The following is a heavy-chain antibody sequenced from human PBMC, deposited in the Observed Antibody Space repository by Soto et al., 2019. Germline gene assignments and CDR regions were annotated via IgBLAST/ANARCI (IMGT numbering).Heavy chain of an antibody. D-gene: IGHD3-10*01. CDR2: FDPEDGET. V-gene: IGHV1-24*01. CDR1: GYTPTGLS. J-gene: IGHJ6*02. Sequence: ASVKVSCKVSGYTPTGLSMHWVRQAPGKGLEWMGGFDPEDGETIYAQKFQGRVTMTEDTSTDTAYMELSSLRSEDTAVYFCATVGARGYYYGMDVWGQGTTISVSS. CDR3: ATVGARGYYYGMDV.